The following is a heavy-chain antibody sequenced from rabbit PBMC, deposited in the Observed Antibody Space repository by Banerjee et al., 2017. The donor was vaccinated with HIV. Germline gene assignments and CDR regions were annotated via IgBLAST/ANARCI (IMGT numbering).Heavy chain of an antibody. Sequence: QEQLEESGGGLVKPGGTLTLICTASGFSFSSSYYMCWVRQAPGKGLEWIACIYGGSSGSTYYASWAKGRFPISKASSTTVTLQMTSLTAADTATYFCARVTGYGSTGGHPTRLTLWGQGTLVTVS. CDR2: IYGGSSGST. CDR3: ARVTGYGSTGGHPTRLTL. CDR1: GFSFSSSYY. V-gene: IGHV1S45*01. J-gene: IGHJ3*01. D-gene: IGHD7-1*01.